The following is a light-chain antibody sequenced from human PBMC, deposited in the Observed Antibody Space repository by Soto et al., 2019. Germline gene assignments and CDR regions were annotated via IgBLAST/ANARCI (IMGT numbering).Light chain of an antibody. CDR1: QAIGIY. Sequence: DIQMTQYPSSLSTYVGDRVTITCRASQAIGIYLAWYRQKPGKVPKLLLYAASTLQSGVPSRFSGSGSGTDFTLTINSLQPEDVATYYCQKYSGAPPTFGQGTKVEIK. CDR2: AAS. V-gene: IGKV1-27*01. J-gene: IGKJ1*01. CDR3: QKYSGAPPT.